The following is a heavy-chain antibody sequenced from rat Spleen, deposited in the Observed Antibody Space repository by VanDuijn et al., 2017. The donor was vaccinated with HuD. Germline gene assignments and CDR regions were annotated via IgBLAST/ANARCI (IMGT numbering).Heavy chain of an antibody. J-gene: IGHJ3*01. CDR3: ARSEGTHYYLPFAD. D-gene: IGHD1-12*02. Sequence: EVQLQESGPGLVKPSQSLSLTCSVTGYSISSAYRWNWIRKFPGNKLEWMGYINSAGNTNYNPYLKSRISISRDTSKNQFFLQVNSLSTEDTATDYCARSEGTHYYLPFADWGHGSLVTVSS. V-gene: IGHV3-3*01. CDR1: GYSISSAYR. CDR2: INSAGNT.